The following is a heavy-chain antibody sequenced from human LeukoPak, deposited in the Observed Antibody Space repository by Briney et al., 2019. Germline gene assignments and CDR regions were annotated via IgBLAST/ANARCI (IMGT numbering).Heavy chain of an antibody. J-gene: IGHJ4*02. CDR2: ISRTGSHT. CDR3: ARVGSTAEAGTPDY. CDR1: GFTFSDYY. D-gene: IGHD6-13*01. V-gene: IGHV3-11*06. Sequence: GRSLRLSCAASGFTFSDYYMSWIRQAPGKGLEWLSYISRTGSHTPYADSVKGRFTVSRDNAKNSLSLELNSLRVDDTAIYYCARVGSTAEAGTPDYWGQGTLVTVSS.